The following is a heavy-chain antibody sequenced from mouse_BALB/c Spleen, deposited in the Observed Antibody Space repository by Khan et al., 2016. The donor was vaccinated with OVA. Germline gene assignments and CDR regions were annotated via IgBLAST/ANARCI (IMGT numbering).Heavy chain of an antibody. CDR1: GYSITSGYG. D-gene: IGHD1-2*01. Sequence: QLEESGPGLVKPSQSLSLTCTVTGYSITSGYGWNWIRQFPGNKLEWMGYISYSGSTNYNPSLKSRISITLNTSKNQLFLQLNSVTTEDTATYYCARTARIKYWGQGTTLTVSA. J-gene: IGHJ2*01. V-gene: IGHV3-2*02. CDR2: ISYSGST. CDR3: ARTARIKY.